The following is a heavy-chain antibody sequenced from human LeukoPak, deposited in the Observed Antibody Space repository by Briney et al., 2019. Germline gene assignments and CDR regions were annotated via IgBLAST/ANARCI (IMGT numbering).Heavy chain of an antibody. J-gene: IGHJ4*02. D-gene: IGHD5-18*01. CDR3: AKITDTAMDDGYFDY. Sequence: SGGSLRLSCAASGFTFSSYAMSWVRQAPGKGLEWVSAISGSGGSTYYADSVKGRFTISRDNSKNTLYLQMNSLRAEDTAVYYCAKITDTAMDDGYFDYWGQGTLVTVFS. V-gene: IGHV3-23*01. CDR2: ISGSGGST. CDR1: GFTFSSYA.